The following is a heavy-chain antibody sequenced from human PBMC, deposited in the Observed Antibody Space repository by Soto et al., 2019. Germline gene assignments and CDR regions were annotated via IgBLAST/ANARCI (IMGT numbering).Heavy chain of an antibody. CDR2: IYYSGST. V-gene: IGHV4-59*01. Sequence: QVQLQESGPGLVKPSETLSLTCTVSGGSISSYYWSWIRQPPGKGLEWIGYIYYSGSTNYNPSLKSRVTIPVDTSKSQICLKLRSVTAADTAVYYCARAARSWCGEFSHFDYWGQGTLVTVSS. J-gene: IGHJ4*02. D-gene: IGHD3-10*01. CDR3: ARAARSWCGEFSHFDY. CDR1: GGSISSYY.